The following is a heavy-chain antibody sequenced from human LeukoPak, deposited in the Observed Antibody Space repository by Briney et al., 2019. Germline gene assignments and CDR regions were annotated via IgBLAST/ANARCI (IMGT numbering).Heavy chain of an antibody. D-gene: IGHD3-22*01. CDR2: IFYSGGT. CDR1: GVSISTTSYY. V-gene: IGHV4-61*05. J-gene: IGHJ5*02. CDR3: AGGDYYDSSGYYRT. Sequence: SETLSLTCTVSGVSISTTSYYWGWIRQPPGKGLEWLGYIFYSGGTNYNPSLKSRVTISIDTSKDQFSLNLSSVTAADTAVYYCAGGDYYDSSGYYRTWGQGTLVTVSS.